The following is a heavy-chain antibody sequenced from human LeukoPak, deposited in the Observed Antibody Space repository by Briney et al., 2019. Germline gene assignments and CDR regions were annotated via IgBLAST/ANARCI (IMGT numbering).Heavy chain of an antibody. CDR2: IYYSGST. V-gene: IGHV4-59*01. J-gene: IGHJ4*02. CDR3: ARFWYSSGWSYFDY. D-gene: IGHD6-19*01. CDR1: GGSISSYY. Sequence: ASETLSLTRTVSGGSISSYYWSWIRQPPGKGLEWIGYIYYSGSTNYNPSLKSRVTISVDTSKNQFSLKLSSVTAADTAVYYCARFWYSSGWSYFDYWGQGTLVTVSS.